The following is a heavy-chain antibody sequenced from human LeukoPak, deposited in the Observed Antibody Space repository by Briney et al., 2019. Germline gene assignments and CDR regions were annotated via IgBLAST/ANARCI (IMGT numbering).Heavy chain of an antibody. J-gene: IGHJ5*02. CDR2: INPNSGGT. CDR1: GYTFTGYY. Sequence: ASVKVSCKASGYTFTGYYMHWVRQAPGQGLEWMGWINPNSGGTNYAQKFQGWVTMTRDTSISTAYMELSRLRSDDTAVYYCARSVGATGWFWFDPWGQGTLVTVSS. CDR3: ARSVGATGWFWFDP. V-gene: IGHV1-2*04. D-gene: IGHD1-26*01.